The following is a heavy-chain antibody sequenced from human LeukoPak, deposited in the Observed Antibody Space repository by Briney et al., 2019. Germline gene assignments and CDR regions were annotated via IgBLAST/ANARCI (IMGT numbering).Heavy chain of an antibody. CDR2: IRYDGSNK. CDR1: GFTSSTFG. CDR3: AKDFTIFGVVRGVDY. V-gene: IGHV3-30*02. D-gene: IGHD3-3*01. J-gene: IGHJ4*02. Sequence: GGSLRLSCAASGFTSSTFGMHWVRQAPGKGLEWVAFIRYDGSNKYYADSVKGRFTISRDNSKNTLYLQMNSLRAEDTAVYYCAKDFTIFGVVRGVDYWGQGTLVTVSS.